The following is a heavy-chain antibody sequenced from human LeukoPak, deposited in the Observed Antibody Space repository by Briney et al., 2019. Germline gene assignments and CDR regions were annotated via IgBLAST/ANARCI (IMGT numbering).Heavy chain of an antibody. Sequence: SETLSLTCAVCGGSFSGYYWSWIRQSPGKGLEWIGEINHSGSTNYDPSLKSRVTISVDTSKNQFSLKLSSVTAADTAVYYCAREGLVIIPFDYWGQGTLVTVSS. V-gene: IGHV4-34*01. D-gene: IGHD3-9*01. CDR1: GGSFSGYY. CDR2: INHSGST. CDR3: AREGLVIIPFDY. J-gene: IGHJ4*02.